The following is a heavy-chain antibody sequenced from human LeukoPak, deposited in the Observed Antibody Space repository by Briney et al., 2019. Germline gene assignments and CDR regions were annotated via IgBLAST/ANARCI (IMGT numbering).Heavy chain of an antibody. CDR1: AFTFRKYW. CDR2: IRNQLDGGTA. D-gene: IGHD4-23*01. J-gene: IGHJ3*01. CDR3: TKLNARDASDF. Sequence: PGGSLRLSCVASAFTFRKYWMSWVRQAPGKGLEWVGRIRNQLDGGTADYAAPVKGRITISRDDSTNTLYLQMHSLKTEDTGVYYCTKLNARDASDFWGQGTMVTVSS. V-gene: IGHV3-15*01.